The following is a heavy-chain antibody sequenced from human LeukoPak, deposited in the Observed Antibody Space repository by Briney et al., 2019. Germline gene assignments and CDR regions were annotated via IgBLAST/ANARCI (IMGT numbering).Heavy chain of an antibody. J-gene: IGHJ4*02. CDR2: ISYDGSKK. V-gene: IGHV3-30*04. CDR1: GFTFSTYA. D-gene: IGHD5-24*01. CDR3: ARDSARRDGYNFDY. Sequence: GGSLRLSCAASGFTFSTYAMHWVRQAPGKGLEWVALISYDGSKKHFADSVKGRFTVSRDNPKNTLYLQMNSLRGEDTAVYYCARDSARRDGYNFDYWGQGTLVTVSS.